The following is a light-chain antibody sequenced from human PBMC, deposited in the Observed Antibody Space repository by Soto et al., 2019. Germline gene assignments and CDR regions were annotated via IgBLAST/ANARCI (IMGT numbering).Light chain of an antibody. CDR1: SSDVGGYNF. CDR3: NSYAGSNNFVV. J-gene: IGLJ2*01. CDR2: DVT. Sequence: QSALTQPPSASGSPGQSVTISCTGTSSDVGGYNFVSWYQQRPGKAPKLIIYDVTERPSGVPDRFSGSKSGNTASLTVSGLQADDEVDYYCNSYAGSNNFVVFGGGTKLTVL. V-gene: IGLV2-8*01.